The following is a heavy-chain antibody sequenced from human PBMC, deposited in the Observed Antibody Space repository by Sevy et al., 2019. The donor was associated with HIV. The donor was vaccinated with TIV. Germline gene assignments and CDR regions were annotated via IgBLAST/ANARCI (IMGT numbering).Heavy chain of an antibody. D-gene: IGHD5-18*01. CDR3: ARGYSYGGGYYYYYYMDV. CDR2: ISGSGGST. Sequence: GGSLRLSCAASGFTFSSYAMSWVRQAPGKGLEWVSAISGSGGSTYYADSVKGRFTISRENSKNTLYLQMNSLRAEDTAVYYCARGYSYGGGYYYYYYMDVWGKGTTVTVSS. J-gene: IGHJ6*03. V-gene: IGHV3-23*01. CDR1: GFTFSSYA.